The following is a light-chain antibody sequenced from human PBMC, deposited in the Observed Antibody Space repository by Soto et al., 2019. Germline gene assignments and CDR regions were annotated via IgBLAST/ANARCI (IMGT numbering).Light chain of an antibody. CDR2: NTS. Sequence: EIVLTQSPGTLSLSPGEGATVSCRVSQSINSKSLVWYQRKFGQAPRLLIYNTSSRATGIPDRFSGSGSGTDFTLSISRLEPEDFAVYYCQHYGGSFIFGPGTKVA. J-gene: IGKJ3*01. CDR1: QSINSKS. CDR3: QHYGGSFI. V-gene: IGKV3-20*01.